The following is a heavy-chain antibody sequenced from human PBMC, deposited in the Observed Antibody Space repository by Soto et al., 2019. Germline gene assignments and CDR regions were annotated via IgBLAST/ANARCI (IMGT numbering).Heavy chain of an antibody. Sequence: QVQLVQSGAEVKRPGSSVKVSCKASGDSFSRSTFSWVRQAPGQGLEWMGRFIPMLDITNYAQTFQGRVTITADKSTSTAYMDLRGLKSEDTAVYYCASLYDDTSGKFVSWGQGTLVTVSS. CDR2: FIPMLDIT. D-gene: IGHD3-22*01. CDR3: ASLYDDTSGKFVS. CDR1: GDSFSRST. V-gene: IGHV1-69*02. J-gene: IGHJ4*02.